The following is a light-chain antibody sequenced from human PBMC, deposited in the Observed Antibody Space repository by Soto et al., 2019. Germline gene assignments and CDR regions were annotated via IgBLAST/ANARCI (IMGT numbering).Light chain of an antibody. J-gene: IGKJ5*01. CDR3: QQYVISVT. CDR1: QSISGNY. V-gene: IGKV3-20*01. Sequence: VLRHPPANLSLSPGETATLSCRASQSISGNYLAWYQQKPGQAPRLLIYGASNRATGIPERSSGSGSGTDFTLTISRLEPQDSAMYYCQQYVISVTFGQGTRLEIK. CDR2: GAS.